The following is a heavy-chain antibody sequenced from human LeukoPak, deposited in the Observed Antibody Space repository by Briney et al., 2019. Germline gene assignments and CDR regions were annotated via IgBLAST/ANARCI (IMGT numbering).Heavy chain of an antibody. CDR1: GFTFSNYG. V-gene: IGHV3-30*02. J-gene: IGHJ4*02. Sequence: GGSLRLXCAASGFTFSNYGMHWVRQAPGKGLEWVAFIRNDGTYKHYADSLKGRFTISRDNSRNTLYLQMNSLRAEDTAVYYCAKGTVITVPAAVNYWGQGTLVTVSS. CDR2: IRNDGTYK. D-gene: IGHD2-2*01. CDR3: AKGTVITVPAAVNY.